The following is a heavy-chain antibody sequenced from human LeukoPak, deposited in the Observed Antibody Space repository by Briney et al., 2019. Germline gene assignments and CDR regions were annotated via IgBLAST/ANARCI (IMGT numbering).Heavy chain of an antibody. Sequence: GGSLRLSCAVSGIALSNYGMSWVRQAPGKGLEWVAGISDSGGSTNYADSVKGRFTISRDNPKNTLYLQMNSLRAEDTAFYFCAKRGVVIRVILVGFHKEAYYFESWGQGALVTVSS. CDR1: GIALSNYG. CDR2: ISDSGGST. J-gene: IGHJ4*02. CDR3: AKRGVVIRVILVGFHKEAYYFES. D-gene: IGHD3/OR15-3a*01. V-gene: IGHV3-23*01.